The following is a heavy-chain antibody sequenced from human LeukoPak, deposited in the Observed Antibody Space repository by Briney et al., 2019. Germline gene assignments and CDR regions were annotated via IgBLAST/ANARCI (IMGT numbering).Heavy chain of an antibody. CDR2: INPNSGGT. CDR3: ARSPHILTGENFDY. V-gene: IGHV1-2*02. CDR1: GYTFTGYY. J-gene: IGHJ4*02. Sequence: ASVKVSCKASGYTFTGYYMHWVRQAPGQGLEWMGWINPNSGGTNYAQKFQGRVTMTRDTSITTAYMEMSRLRSDDTALYYCARSPHILTGENFDYWDQGTLVTVSS. D-gene: IGHD3-9*01.